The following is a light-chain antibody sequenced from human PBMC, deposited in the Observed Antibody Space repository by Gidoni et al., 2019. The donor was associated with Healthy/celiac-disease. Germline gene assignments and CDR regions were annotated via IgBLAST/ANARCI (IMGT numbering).Light chain of an antibody. J-gene: IGKJ2*04. Sequence: DIQMTQSPSSLSASVGDRVTITCRASQSISSYLNWYQQKPGKAPKLLIYAASSLQSGVPSRFSGSGSGTDFTLTISSLQPEDFATYYCQQSYSTSGSFXQXTKLEIK. CDR2: AAS. CDR3: QQSYSTSGS. CDR1: QSISSY. V-gene: IGKV1-39*01.